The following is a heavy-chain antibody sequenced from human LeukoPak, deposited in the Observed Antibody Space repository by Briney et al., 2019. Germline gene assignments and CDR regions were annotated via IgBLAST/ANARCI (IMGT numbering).Heavy chain of an antibody. CDR2: INPNSGGT. D-gene: IGHD1-26*01. J-gene: IGHJ4*02. CDR1: GYTFTGYY. V-gene: IGHV1-2*02. Sequence: ASVKVSCKASGYTFTGYYMHWVRQAPGQGLEWMGWINPNSGGTNYAQKFQGRVTMTRDTSISTAYMELSRLRSDDTAVYYCARDFSGGELMYYFDYWCQRALVTVAS. CDR3: ARDFSGGELMYYFDY.